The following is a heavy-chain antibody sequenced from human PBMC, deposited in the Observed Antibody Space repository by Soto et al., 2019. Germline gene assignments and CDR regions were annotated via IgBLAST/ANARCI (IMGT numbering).Heavy chain of an antibody. CDR2: ISTQSGNK. J-gene: IGHJ4*02. V-gene: IGHV1-8*01. D-gene: IGHD4-17*01. CDR1: GYTFSSYD. Sequence: QVQLVQSGAEVKKPWASVKVACKTSGYTFSSYDINWVRQGTGQGLEWMGWISTQSGNKGYAQKFQGRITMTRDTSISTAYMELSSLRSDDTALYYCARTNGDLDYWGQGTLVTVSS. CDR3: ARTNGDLDY.